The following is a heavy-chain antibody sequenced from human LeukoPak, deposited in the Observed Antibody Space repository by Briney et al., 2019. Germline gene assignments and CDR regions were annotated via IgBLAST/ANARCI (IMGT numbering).Heavy chain of an antibody. CDR2: IDPSDSYT. D-gene: IGHD1-26*01. CDR3: ARGEGYSGSYKGY. CDR1: GHSFTSYW. Sequence: GESLKIPCKGSGHSFTSYWISWVRQMPAKGLERMGSIDPSDSYTNYSPSFQGHVTISADKSISTAYLQWSSLKASDTAMYYCARGEGYSGSYKGYWGQGTLVTVSS. V-gene: IGHV5-10-1*01. J-gene: IGHJ4*02.